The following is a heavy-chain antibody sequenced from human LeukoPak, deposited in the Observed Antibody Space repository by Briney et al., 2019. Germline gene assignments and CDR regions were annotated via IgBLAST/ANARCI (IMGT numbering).Heavy chain of an antibody. V-gene: IGHV1-69*01. CDR1: GGTFSSYA. J-gene: IGHJ4*02. Sequence: SSVKVSCKASGGTFSSYAIGWVRQAPGQGLEWLGGIIPIFGTANYAQKFQGRVTITADESTSTAYMELSSLRSEDTAVYYCARGPTRGYDILTGYYTPVDYWGQGTLVTVSS. CDR3: ARGPTRGYDILTGYYTPVDY. CDR2: IIPIFGTA. D-gene: IGHD3-9*01.